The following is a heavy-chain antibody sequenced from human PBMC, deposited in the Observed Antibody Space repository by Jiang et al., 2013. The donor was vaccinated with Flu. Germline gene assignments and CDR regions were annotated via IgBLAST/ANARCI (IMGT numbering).Heavy chain of an antibody. Sequence: GPGLVKPSQTLSLTCTVSGGSISSRDYYWSWIRQPPGKGLEWIGYIYYTGNTYYNPSLKSRVTISIDASKNQFSLKLSSVTAADTAVYFCARDETGFWSGYLVYWGQGTLVTVSS. CDR2: IYYTGNT. J-gene: IGHJ4*02. V-gene: IGHV4-30-4*01. CDR3: ARDETGFWSGYLVY. D-gene: IGHD3-3*01. CDR1: GGSISSRDYY.